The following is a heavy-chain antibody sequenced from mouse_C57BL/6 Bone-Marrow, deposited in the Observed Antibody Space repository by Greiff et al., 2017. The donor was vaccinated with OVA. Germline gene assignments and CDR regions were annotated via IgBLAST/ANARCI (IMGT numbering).Heavy chain of an antibody. V-gene: IGHV3-6*01. CDR2: ISYDGSN. J-gene: IGHJ4*01. D-gene: IGHD1-1*01. CDR1: GYSITSGYY. Sequence: EVQLQESGPGLVKPSQSLSLTCSVTGYSITSGYYWNWIRQFPGNKLEWMGYISYDGSNNYNPSLKNRISITRDTSKNQFFLKLNSVTTEDTATYYCARGDYGYAMDDWGQGTSVTVSS. CDR3: ARGDYGYAMDD.